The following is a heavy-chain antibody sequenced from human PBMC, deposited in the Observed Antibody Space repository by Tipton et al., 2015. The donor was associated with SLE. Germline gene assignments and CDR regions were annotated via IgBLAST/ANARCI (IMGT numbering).Heavy chain of an antibody. D-gene: IGHD4-17*01. Sequence: TLSLTCTVSGGSISSSSYYWGWIRQPPGKGLEWIGSIYYSGSTYYNPSLKSRVTISVDTSKNQFSLKLSSVTAADTAVYYCARLLYDYGDYYFDYWARERWSPSPQ. CDR2: IYYSGST. CDR1: GGSISSSSYY. V-gene: IGHV4-39*07. J-gene: IGHJ4*02. CDR3: ARLLYDYGDYYFDY.